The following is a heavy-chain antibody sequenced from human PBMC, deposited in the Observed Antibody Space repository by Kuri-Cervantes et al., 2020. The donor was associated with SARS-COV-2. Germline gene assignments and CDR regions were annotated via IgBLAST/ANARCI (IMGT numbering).Heavy chain of an antibody. V-gene: IGHV5-51*01. J-gene: IGHJ3*02. CDR2: IYPSDSDT. D-gene: IGHD3-16*01. CDR3: AGGLYAKDAFDI. CDR1: GYSFPIYW. Sequence: GGSLRLSCEASGYSFPIYWIGWVRQMPGKGLEWMGIIYPSDSDTRYNPSFEGQVTISADKSIGTAYLQWGSLKASDTAMYYCAGGLYAKDAFDIWGQGTMVTVSS.